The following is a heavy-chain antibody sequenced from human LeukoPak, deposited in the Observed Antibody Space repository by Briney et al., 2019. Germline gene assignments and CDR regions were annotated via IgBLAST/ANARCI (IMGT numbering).Heavy chain of an antibody. CDR1: GDRLSNNSGD. CDR3: ARGKAFDV. Sequence: SQTLSLTCAISGDRLSNNSGDWNWIRQSPSRGLEWLGRTYYRSEWYNDYAVSVKSRITLNPDTSKNQFPLQLNSVTPKDTAVYYCARGKAFDVWGQGTLVTVSS. J-gene: IGHJ3*01. CDR2: TYYRSEWYN. V-gene: IGHV6-1*01.